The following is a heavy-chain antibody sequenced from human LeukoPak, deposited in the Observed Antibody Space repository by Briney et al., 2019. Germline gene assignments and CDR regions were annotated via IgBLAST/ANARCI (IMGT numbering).Heavy chain of an antibody. CDR2: IYHSGST. J-gene: IGHJ3*02. CDR3: ARVGLYRPDAFDI. Sequence: SETLSLTCTVSGYSISSGYYWGWIRQPPGKGLEWIGSIYHSGSTYYNPSLKSRVTISVDTSKNQFSLKLSSVTAADTAVYYCARVGLYRPDAFDIWGQGTMVTVSS. D-gene: IGHD3-16*02. CDR1: GYSISSGYY. V-gene: IGHV4-38-2*02.